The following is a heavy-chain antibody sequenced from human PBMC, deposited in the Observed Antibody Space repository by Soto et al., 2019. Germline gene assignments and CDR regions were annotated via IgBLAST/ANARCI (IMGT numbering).Heavy chain of an antibody. Sequence: SETLSLTCTVSGGSISSSSYYWGWIRQPPGKGLEWIGSIYYSGSTYYNPSLKSRVTISVDTSKNQFSLKLSSVTAAGTAVYYCARQVRQWLVDYWGQGTLVTVSS. CDR1: GGSISSSSYY. CDR3: ARQVRQWLVDY. V-gene: IGHV4-39*01. CDR2: IYYSGST. J-gene: IGHJ4*02. D-gene: IGHD6-19*01.